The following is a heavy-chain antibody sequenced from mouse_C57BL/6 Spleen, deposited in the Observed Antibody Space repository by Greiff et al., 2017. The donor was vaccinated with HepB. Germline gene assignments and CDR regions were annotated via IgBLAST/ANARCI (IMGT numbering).Heavy chain of an antibody. J-gene: IGHJ2*01. V-gene: IGHV3-5*01. Sequence: EVKLMESGPGLVKPSQTVFLTCTITGISITTGNYRWSWIRQFPGNKLEWIGYIYYSGTITYNPSLTSRTTITRDTPKNQFFLEMNSLTAEDTATYYCARMRIYGNLDYWGQGTTLTVSS. CDR1: GISITTGNYR. D-gene: IGHD2-1*01. CDR3: ARMRIYGNLDY. CDR2: IYYSGTI.